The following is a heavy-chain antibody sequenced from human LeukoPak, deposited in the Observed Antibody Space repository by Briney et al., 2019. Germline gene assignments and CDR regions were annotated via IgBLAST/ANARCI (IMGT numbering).Heavy chain of an antibody. V-gene: IGHV4-39*07. Sequence: PSETLSLTCTVSGGSISSSRHYWAWIRQPPGKGLEWIGCIYHSGSTYYNPSLKSRVTILVDTSKNQFSLNLSSVTAADTAVYYCARVEDVDTENDYWGQGTLVTVSS. CDR1: GGSISSSRHY. D-gene: IGHD5-18*01. CDR3: ARVEDVDTENDY. J-gene: IGHJ4*02. CDR2: IYHSGST.